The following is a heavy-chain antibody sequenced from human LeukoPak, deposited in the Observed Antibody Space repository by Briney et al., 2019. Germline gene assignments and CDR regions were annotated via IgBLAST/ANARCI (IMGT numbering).Heavy chain of an antibody. D-gene: IGHD6-19*01. CDR3: ARGGGYSSGWYLDFDY. V-gene: IGHV1-2*02. CDR2: INPNSGGT. Sequence: ASVKVSCKASGYTFTDYFVHLVRQAPGQGLEWMGWINPNSGGTNYAQKFQGRVTITRDTSASTAYMELSSLRSEDTAVYYCARGGGYSSGWYLDFDYWGQGTLVTVSS. J-gene: IGHJ4*02. CDR1: GYTFTDYF.